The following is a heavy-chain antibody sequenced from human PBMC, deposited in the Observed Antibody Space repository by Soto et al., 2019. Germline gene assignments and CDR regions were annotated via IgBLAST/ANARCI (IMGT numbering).Heavy chain of an antibody. V-gene: IGHV3-23*01. CDR1: GFTFSTYA. D-gene: IGHD2-21*02. Sequence: HPGGSLRLSCAASGFTFSTYAMSWVRQAPGKGLEWVSGISGSGGSTYYADSVKGRFTISRDNSKNTLYLQMNSLRAEDTAVYYCAKDQQRQLVTASYFDYWGQGTLVTVSS. J-gene: IGHJ4*02. CDR2: ISGSGGST. CDR3: AKDQQRQLVTASYFDY.